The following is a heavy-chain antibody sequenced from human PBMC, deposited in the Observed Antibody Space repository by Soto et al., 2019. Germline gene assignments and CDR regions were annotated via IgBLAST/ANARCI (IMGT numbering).Heavy chain of an antibody. CDR2: VNHGGTS. Sequence: SETLSLTCAVHGGSFSGYYWDWIRQPPGKGLEWIGEVNHGGTSDYNPSLKSRVTISVDTSKNQFSLKLSSVTAADTAVYYCARAYYYYGMDVWGQGTTVTAP. V-gene: IGHV4-34*01. CDR1: GGSFSGYY. J-gene: IGHJ6*02. CDR3: ARAYYYYGMDV.